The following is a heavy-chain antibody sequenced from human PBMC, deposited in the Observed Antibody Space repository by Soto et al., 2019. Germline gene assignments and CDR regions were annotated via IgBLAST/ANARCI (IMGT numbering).Heavy chain of an antibody. V-gene: IGHV3-9*01. Sequence: QPGGSLRLSCVGTGLNFDDFAMHWVRQAPGKGLEWVSGITWNSRVLAYADSVKGRFTISRDHSRNTLYLQMNSLRVEDTAVYYCAREVFCSSSSCQVRYGMDVWGQGTTVTVSS. CDR1: GLNFDDFA. J-gene: IGHJ6*02. CDR3: AREVFCSSSSCQVRYGMDV. D-gene: IGHD2-2*01. CDR2: ITWNSRVL.